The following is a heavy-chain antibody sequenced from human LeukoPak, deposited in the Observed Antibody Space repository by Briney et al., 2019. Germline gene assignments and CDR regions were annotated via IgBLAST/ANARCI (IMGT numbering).Heavy chain of an antibody. Sequence: GGSLRLSCATSGFTFSDYYMSWIRQAPGKGLEWVSYISSSGTYINSADSVKGRFTISRDNAKNSLYLEMYSLRAEDTALYYCARDLLGFMATSDAFDIWGQGTMVTASS. J-gene: IGHJ3*02. CDR1: GFTFSDYY. CDR2: ISSSGTYI. V-gene: IGHV3-11*05. CDR3: ARDLLGFMATSDAFDI. D-gene: IGHD5-24*01.